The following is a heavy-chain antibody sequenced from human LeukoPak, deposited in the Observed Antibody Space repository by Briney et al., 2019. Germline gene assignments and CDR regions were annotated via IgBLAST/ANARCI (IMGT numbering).Heavy chain of an antibody. V-gene: IGHV1-2*02. CDR1: GFTFTDYY. J-gene: IGHJ4*02. D-gene: IGHD2-2*01. CDR3: ATEERLVPDAMWFDY. CDR2: INPKSGGR. Sequence: ASVKVSCKASGFTFTDYYMHWVRRAPGQGLEWMGWINPKSGGRSYAQRFQGRVTMTRDTSISTAYMELSRMRSDDTAVYYCATEERLVPDAMWFDYWGQGTLVTVSS.